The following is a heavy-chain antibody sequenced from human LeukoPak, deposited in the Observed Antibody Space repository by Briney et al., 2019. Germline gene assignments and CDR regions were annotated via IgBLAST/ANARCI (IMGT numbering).Heavy chain of an antibody. CDR1: VYSISSGSC. Sequence: SQTLCLTRAVSVYSISSGSCWGWIRHPPGEGLDWIGSIFQSGSTFYTPSLKSRVPKPVDTPKNRFPLNLGPLTAPDPALFSFARGVQNSGTIDYWGEGTLV. V-gene: IGHV4-38-2*01. J-gene: IGHJ4*02. D-gene: IGHD3-10*01. CDR2: IFQSGST. CDR3: ARGVQNSGTIDY.